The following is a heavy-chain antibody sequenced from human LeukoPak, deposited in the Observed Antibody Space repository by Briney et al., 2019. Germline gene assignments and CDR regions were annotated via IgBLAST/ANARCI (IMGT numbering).Heavy chain of an antibody. V-gene: IGHV3-9*01. Sequence: PGGSLRLSCAASGFTFDDYAMHWVRQAPGKGLEWVSGISWSSGSIGYADSVRGRFTISRDNAKNSLYLQMNSLRAEDTALYYCAKAYYYDSSGYYLGYTFDYWGQGTLVTVSS. CDR3: AKAYYYDSSGYYLGYTFDY. J-gene: IGHJ4*02. D-gene: IGHD3-22*01. CDR2: ISWSSGSI. CDR1: GFTFDDYA.